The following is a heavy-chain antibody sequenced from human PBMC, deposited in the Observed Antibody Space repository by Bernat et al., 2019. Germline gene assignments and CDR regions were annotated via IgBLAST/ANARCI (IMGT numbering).Heavy chain of an antibody. CDR3: ARDPSVAENCFDS. D-gene: IGHD6-19*01. Sequence: QVQLVQSGAEVKKPEASVKVSCKASGYTFIGYYIHWVRQPPGQGLEWLGRINPNRGGTNNAQKFQGRVSMTRNASISTVYMEWSRLNADDTAEYYCARDPSVAENCFDSWGQGTLVTVSS. V-gene: IGHV1-2*06. J-gene: IGHJ5*01. CDR1: GYTFIGYY. CDR2: INPNRGGT.